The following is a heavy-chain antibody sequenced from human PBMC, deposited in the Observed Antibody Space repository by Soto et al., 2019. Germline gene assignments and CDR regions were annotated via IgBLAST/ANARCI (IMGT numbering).Heavy chain of an antibody. CDR1: GFTFSSYS. CDR2: ISSSSSYI. CDR3: AREGYCSSTSWYDGYYYYYYGMDV. D-gene: IGHD2-2*01. V-gene: IGHV3-21*01. Sequence: EVQLVESGGGLVKPGGSLRLSCAASGFTFSSYSMNWVRQAPGKGLEWVSSISSSSSYIYYADSVKGRFTISRDNAKNSLYLQMNSLRAEETAVYYCAREGYCSSTSWYDGYYYYYYGMDVWVQGTTVTVSS. J-gene: IGHJ6*02.